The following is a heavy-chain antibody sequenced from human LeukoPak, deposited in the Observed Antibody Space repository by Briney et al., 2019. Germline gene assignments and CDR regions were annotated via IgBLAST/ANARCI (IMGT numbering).Heavy chain of an antibody. CDR1: GGSISSSNYY. Sequence: SETLSLTCTVSGGSISSSNYYWGWIRQPPGKGLEWIGTIYYSGSTYYNPSLKSRVTISIDTSKKQFSLKLSSVTAADTAVYYCASRYSDTTGYRRGAFDIWGQGTMVTISS. CDR3: ASRYSDTTGYRRGAFDI. V-gene: IGHV4-39*07. D-gene: IGHD3-22*01. J-gene: IGHJ3*02. CDR2: IYYSGST.